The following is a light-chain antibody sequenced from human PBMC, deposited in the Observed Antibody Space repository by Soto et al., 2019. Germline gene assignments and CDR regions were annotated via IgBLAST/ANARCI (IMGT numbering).Light chain of an antibody. V-gene: IGLV2-11*01. Sequence: QSVLTQPRSVSGSPGQSVTISCTGTGSDVGGDNFVSWFQQHSGKAPKFMIYDVSKRPSGVPDRFSGSKSVNTASLTISGLQSEDDADYYCCSYAGTYYFWVFGGGTKLTV. J-gene: IGLJ3*02. CDR1: GSDVGGDNF. CDR3: CSYAGTYYFWV. CDR2: DVS.